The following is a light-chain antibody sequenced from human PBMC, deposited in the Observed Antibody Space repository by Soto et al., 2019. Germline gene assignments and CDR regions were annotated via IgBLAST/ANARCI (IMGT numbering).Light chain of an antibody. V-gene: IGKV1-5*01. Sequence: TLSASVGARDTITCRASQSCRNSLAWYQQKAGKAPTLLIYDASTLQSGVPSRFSGSGSGTEFTLTINSLQPDDFATYYCQQSNSYSWTFGQGTMV. CDR1: QSCRNS. CDR2: DAS. J-gene: IGKJ1*01. CDR3: QQSNSYSWT.